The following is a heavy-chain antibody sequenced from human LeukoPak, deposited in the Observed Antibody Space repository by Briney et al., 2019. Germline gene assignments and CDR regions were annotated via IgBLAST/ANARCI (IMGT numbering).Heavy chain of an antibody. V-gene: IGHV1-2*02. J-gene: IGHJ4*02. CDR1: GYTFTGYY. CDR2: INPNSGGT. D-gene: IGHD4-17*01. Sequence: GASVKVSCMASGYTFTGYYMHWVRQAPGQGLEWMGWINPNSGGTNYAQKFQGRVTMTRDTSISTAYMELSRLRSDDTAVYYCARISYGDPDDFDYWGQGTLVTVSS. CDR3: ARISYGDPDDFDY.